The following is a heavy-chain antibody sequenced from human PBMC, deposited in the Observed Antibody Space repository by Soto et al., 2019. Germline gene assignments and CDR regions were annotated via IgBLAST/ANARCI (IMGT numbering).Heavy chain of an antibody. CDR3: ANHSDYGDYFDY. D-gene: IGHD4-17*01. CDR2: IIPIFGTA. CDR1: GGTFSSYA. V-gene: IGHV1-69*13. J-gene: IGHJ4*02. Sequence: SVKVSCKASGGTFSSYAISWVRQAPGQGLEWMGGIIPIFGTANYAQKFQGRVTITADESTSTAYMELSSLRSEDTAVYYCANHSDYGDYFDYWXQGTLVTVSS.